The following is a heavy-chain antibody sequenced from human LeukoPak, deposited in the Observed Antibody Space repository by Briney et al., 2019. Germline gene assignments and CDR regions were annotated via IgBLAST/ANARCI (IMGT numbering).Heavy chain of an antibody. CDR2: IPYDGTNK. CDR1: GFTFSNYG. D-gene: IGHD3-22*01. V-gene: IGHV3-30*02. J-gene: IGHJ3*02. CDR3: AKSWNYYDSSGDDALDI. Sequence: GGTLRLSCAPSGFTFSNYGMHWVRQAPGKGLEWVAFIPYDGTNKYYADSVKGRFTISRDNSKNTLYLQMNSLRVEDTAVYYCAKSWNYYDSSGDDALDIWGQGTMVTVSS.